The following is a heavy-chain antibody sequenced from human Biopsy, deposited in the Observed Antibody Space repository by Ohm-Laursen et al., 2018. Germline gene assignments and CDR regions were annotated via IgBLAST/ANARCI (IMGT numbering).Heavy chain of an antibody. CDR1: GFNFDDFA. D-gene: IGHD5/OR15-5a*01. J-gene: IGHJ6*02. Sequence: SLRLSCAASGFNFDDFAMHWVRQTPGKGLEWISYISRSSSTIYYADSVKGRFTISRDNGKNSMFLQMSSLTAEDTAVYFCARGVYDTTEFFFGLDVWGQGTTVTVSS. CDR3: ARGVYDTTEFFFGLDV. V-gene: IGHV3-48*01. CDR2: ISRSSSTI.